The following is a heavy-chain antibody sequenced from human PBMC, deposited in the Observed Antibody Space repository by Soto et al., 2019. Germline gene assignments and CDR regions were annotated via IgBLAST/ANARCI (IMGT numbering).Heavy chain of an antibody. CDR1: GFTFRNYA. Sequence: GGSLRLSCAASGFTFRNYAMHWVRQAPGKGLECVAVISYDGGNKFYRDYVKGRFTISRDNSKSTLYLQINSLRYEDTAVYYCARGDREDIAVVIGVRPGEYGVDVWGQGTTVTVSS. J-gene: IGHJ6*02. CDR2: ISYDGGNK. V-gene: IGHV3-30-3*01. D-gene: IGHD2-15*01. CDR3: ARGDREDIAVVIGVRPGEYGVDV.